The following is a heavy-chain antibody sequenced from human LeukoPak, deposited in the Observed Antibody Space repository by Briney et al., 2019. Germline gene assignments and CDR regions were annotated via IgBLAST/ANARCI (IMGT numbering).Heavy chain of an antibody. D-gene: IGHD6-13*01. Sequence: PGGSLRLSCAASGFTFSSYWMSWVRQAPGKGLEWVANINQDGSEKYYVDSVKGRFTISRDNAKNSLYLQMNSLRAEDTAVYYSSLEGSSWYRYFQHWGQGTLVTVSS. CDR1: GFTFSSYW. CDR2: INQDGSEK. J-gene: IGHJ1*01. V-gene: IGHV3-7*05. CDR3: SLEGSSWYRYFQH.